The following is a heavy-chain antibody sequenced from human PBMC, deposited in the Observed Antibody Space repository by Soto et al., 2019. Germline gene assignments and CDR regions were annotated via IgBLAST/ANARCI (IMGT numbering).Heavy chain of an antibody. D-gene: IGHD2-15*01. CDR2: IIPILGIA. CDR3: ARGCSGGSFYSDYYFDY. V-gene: IGHV1-69*02. Sequence: QVQLVQSGAEVKKPGSSVKVSCKASGGTFSSYTISWVRQAPGQGLEWMGRIIPILGIANYAQKFQGRVTITADKSTSTAYMELSSLRSEDTAVYYCARGCSGGSFYSDYYFDYWGQGTLVTVSS. J-gene: IGHJ4*02. CDR1: GGTFSSYT.